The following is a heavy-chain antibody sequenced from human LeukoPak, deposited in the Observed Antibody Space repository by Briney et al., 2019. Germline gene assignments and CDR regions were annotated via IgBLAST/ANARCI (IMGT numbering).Heavy chain of an antibody. V-gene: IGHV3-9*03. D-gene: IGHD3-22*01. CDR1: GFTFDDYA. J-gene: IGHJ4*02. CDR3: VKSIYYDSSGPFDY. Sequence: GRSLRLSXAASGFTFDDYAMHWVRQAPGKGLEWVSGISWNSGSIGYADSVKGRITISRDNAKNSLYLQMNSLRPEDMALYYCVKSIYYDSSGPFDYWGQGTLITVSS. CDR2: ISWNSGSI.